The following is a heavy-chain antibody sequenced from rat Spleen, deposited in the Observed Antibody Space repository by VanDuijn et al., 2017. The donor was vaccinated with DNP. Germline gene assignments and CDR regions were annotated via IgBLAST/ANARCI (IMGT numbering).Heavy chain of an antibody. CDR2: IIYDGSRT. V-gene: IGHV5-29*01. CDR3: ATHNYGYIPFDY. J-gene: IGHJ2*01. Sequence: EVQLVESGGVLVQPGRSLKLSCAASGFTFSNYGMAWVRQAPTKGLEWVATIIYDGSRTYYRDSGKGRFTISRDNAKSTLYLQMDSLRSEDTATYYCATHNYGYIPFDYWGQGVMVTVSS. CDR1: GFTFSNYG. D-gene: IGHD1-9*01.